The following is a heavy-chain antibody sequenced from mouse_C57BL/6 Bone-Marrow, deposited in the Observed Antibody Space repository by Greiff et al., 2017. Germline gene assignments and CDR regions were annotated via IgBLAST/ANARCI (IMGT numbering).Heavy chain of an antibody. CDR2: IWSGGST. J-gene: IGHJ4*01. D-gene: IGHD1-1*01. CDR1: GFSLTSYG. Sequence: VKVVESGPGLVQPSQSLSITCTVSGFSLTSYGVHWVRQSPGKGLDWLGVIWSGGSTDYNAAFISRLSISKDNSKSQVFFKMNSLQADDTAIYYCASFTTVVARDYWGQGTSVTVSS. CDR3: ASFTTVVARDY. V-gene: IGHV2-2*01.